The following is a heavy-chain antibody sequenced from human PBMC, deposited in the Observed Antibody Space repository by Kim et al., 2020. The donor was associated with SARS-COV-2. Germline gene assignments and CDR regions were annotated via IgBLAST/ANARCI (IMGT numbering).Heavy chain of an antibody. Sequence: GGSLRLSCAASGFTFSDYYMSWIRQAPGKGLEWVSYISSSSSYTNYADSVKGRFTISRDNAKNSLYLQMNSLRAEDTAVYYCAREGRLGHYGDYEGGWFDPWGQGTLVTVSS. V-gene: IGHV3-11*05. CDR3: AREGRLGHYGDYEGGWFDP. CDR2: ISSSSSYT. J-gene: IGHJ5*02. CDR1: GFTFSDYY. D-gene: IGHD4-17*01.